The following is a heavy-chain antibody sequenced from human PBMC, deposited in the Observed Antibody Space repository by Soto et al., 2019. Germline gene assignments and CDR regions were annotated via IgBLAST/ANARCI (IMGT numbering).Heavy chain of an antibody. CDR3: ARVGGAPLGAFDI. J-gene: IGHJ3*02. V-gene: IGHV4-61*01. CDR1: GGSVSSGSYY. D-gene: IGHD1-26*01. CDR2: IYYSGST. Sequence: SETLSLTCTVSGGSVSSGSYYWSWIRQPPGKGLEWIGYIYYSGSTNYNPSLKSRVTISVDTSKNQFSLKLSSVTAADTAVYYCARVGGAPLGAFDIWGQGTMVTVSS.